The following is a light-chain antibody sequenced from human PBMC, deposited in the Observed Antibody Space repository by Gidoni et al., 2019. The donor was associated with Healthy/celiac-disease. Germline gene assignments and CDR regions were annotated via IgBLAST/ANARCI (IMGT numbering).Light chain of an antibody. CDR1: QSISSY. V-gene: IGKV1-39*01. CDR3: QQSYSTPRYT. CDR2: AAS. J-gene: IGKJ2*01. Sequence: DVQLTKSPSSLSASVGDRVTITCRASQSISSYLNWYQQQPGKAPTLLIYAASSLQSGVPSRFSGSGSGTDFTPTIISLQPEDFATYYCQQSYSTPRYTFGQGTKLEIK.